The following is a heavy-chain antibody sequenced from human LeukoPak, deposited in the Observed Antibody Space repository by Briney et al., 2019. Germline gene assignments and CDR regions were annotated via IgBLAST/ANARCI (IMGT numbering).Heavy chain of an antibody. D-gene: IGHD3-16*01. CDR3: VRGRRSYGFDH. CDR1: GFTFDDYT. Sequence: GGSLRLSCAASGFTFDDYTMHWVRQAPGKGLEWVSLISWDGGSTYYPDSVRGRFTISKETAKNSLYLQMTSLRDEDTAVYYCVRGRRSYGFDHWGQGTLVTVSS. J-gene: IGHJ4*02. V-gene: IGHV3-43*01. CDR2: ISWDGGST.